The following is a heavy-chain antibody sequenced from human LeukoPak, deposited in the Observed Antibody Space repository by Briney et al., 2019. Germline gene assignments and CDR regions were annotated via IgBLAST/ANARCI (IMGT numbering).Heavy chain of an antibody. CDR2: IYPGDSDT. CDR3: ARLAVAGLDY. CDR1: GYPCTTYW. Sequence: GESLKISCRGSGYPCTTYWIGWVRQMPGKGLEWMGIIYPGDSDTIYRPSFQGQVTISADKSISTAYLQWNSLRASDTAMYYCARLAVAGLDYWGQGTLVTVSS. V-gene: IGHV5-51*01. J-gene: IGHJ4*02. D-gene: IGHD6-19*01.